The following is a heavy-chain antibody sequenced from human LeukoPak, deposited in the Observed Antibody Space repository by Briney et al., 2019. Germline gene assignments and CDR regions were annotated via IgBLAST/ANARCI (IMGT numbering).Heavy chain of an antibody. V-gene: IGHV4-59*08. J-gene: IGHJ4*02. D-gene: IGHD3-9*01. CDR1: GGSISSYY. CDR2: IYYSGST. Sequence: SETLSLTCTVSGGSISSYYWSWIRQPPGKGLEWIGYIYYSGSTNYNPSLKSRVTISVDTSKNQFSLKLSSVTAADTAVYYCARHRSLDSIPDYFDYWGQGTLVTVSS. CDR3: ARHRSLDSIPDYFDY.